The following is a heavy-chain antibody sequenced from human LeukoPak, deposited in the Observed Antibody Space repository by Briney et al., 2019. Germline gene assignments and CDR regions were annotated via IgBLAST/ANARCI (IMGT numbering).Heavy chain of an antibody. CDR1: GFTFNEYA. CDR3: AKALENWGYDY. Sequence: PGGSLRLSCAASGFTFNEYAMNWVRQAPGKGLEWVSGISERGDRTSSAASVKGRFTISRDNSRNILYLQMNSLRAEDTAVYYCAKALENWGYDYWGQGTLVTVSS. CDR2: ISERGDRT. J-gene: IGHJ4*02. V-gene: IGHV3-23*01. D-gene: IGHD7-27*01.